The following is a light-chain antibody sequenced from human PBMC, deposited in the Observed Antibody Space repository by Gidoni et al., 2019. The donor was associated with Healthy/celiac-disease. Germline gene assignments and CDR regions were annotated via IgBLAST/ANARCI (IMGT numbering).Light chain of an antibody. CDR2: SNG. V-gene: IGLV1-44*01. CDR3: AAWDDSLNGHVI. J-gene: IGLJ2*01. Sequence: HSVLTQPPSASGTPGQRVTISCSGSSSTIGSNTVNWYQQLPGTAPKLLINSNGQRPPGVPDRFSGSKSGTSASLAISGLQSEDEAYYYCAAWDDSLNGHVIFGGGTKLTVL. CDR1: SSTIGSNT.